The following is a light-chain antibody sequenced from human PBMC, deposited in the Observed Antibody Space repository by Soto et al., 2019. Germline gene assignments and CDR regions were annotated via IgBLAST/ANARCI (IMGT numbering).Light chain of an antibody. V-gene: IGKV3-15*01. J-gene: IGKJ3*01. CDR2: GAS. CDR3: QQYNNWPREFT. Sequence: VMTQSPVSLSVSPGERATLSCRASQSIGSNLAWYQQKPGQAPRPLIYGASTRASGVPARFSGSGSETEFTLTISSLQSEDFAVYYCQQYNNWPREFTFGPGTKVDIK. CDR1: QSIGSN.